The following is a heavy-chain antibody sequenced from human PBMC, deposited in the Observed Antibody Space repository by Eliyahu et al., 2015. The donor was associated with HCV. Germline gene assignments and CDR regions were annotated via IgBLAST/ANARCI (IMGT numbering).Heavy chain of an antibody. CDR3: ARVQYAWELGGGNAFDI. J-gene: IGHJ3*02. Sequence: QVQLVQSGAEVKKPGASVKVSCKASGYTFTSYDINWVRQATGQGLEWMGWMNPNSGNTGYAQKFQGRVTMTRNTSISTAYMELSSLRSEDTAVYYCARVQYAWELGGGNAFDIWGQGTMVTVSS. CDR2: MNPNSGNT. D-gene: IGHD1-26*01. V-gene: IGHV1-8*01. CDR1: GYTFTSYD.